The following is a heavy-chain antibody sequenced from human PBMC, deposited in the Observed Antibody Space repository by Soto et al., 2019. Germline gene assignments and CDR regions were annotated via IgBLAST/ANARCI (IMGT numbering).Heavy chain of an antibody. J-gene: IGHJ3*01. V-gene: IGHV1-69*01. Sequence: QVQLVQSGAEVRKPGSSVKVSCKASGDTFMYYAFTWVRQAPGQGLEWVGQAIPVFGTTNHAQKFQGRVTFAAEATRSSYFVERSRLRDEAAVVYCGAWTYVAASMATYSDFWGQGAM. CDR1: GDTFMYYA. D-gene: IGHD6-13*01. CDR2: AIPVFGTT. CDR3: AWTYVAASMATYSDF.